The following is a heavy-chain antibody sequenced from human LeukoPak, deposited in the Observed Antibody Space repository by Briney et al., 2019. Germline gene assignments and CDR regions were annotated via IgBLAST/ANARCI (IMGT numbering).Heavy chain of an antibody. J-gene: IGHJ4*02. CDR2: IIPIFGTA. V-gene: IGHV1-69*13. CDR1: GYTFTSYY. D-gene: IGHD6-19*01. Sequence: ASVKVSCKASGYTFTSYYMHWVRQAPGQGLEWMGGIIPIFGTANYAQKFQGRVTITADESTSTAYMELSSLRSEDTAVYYCASGLIAVAGIYCWGQGTLVTVSS. CDR3: ASGLIAVAGIYC.